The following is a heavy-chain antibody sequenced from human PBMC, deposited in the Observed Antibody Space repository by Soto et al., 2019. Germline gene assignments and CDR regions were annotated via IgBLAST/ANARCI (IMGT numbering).Heavy chain of an antibody. CDR1: GFTFSSYA. CDR3: AKDVRRYYYDSSGPFDY. V-gene: IGHV3-23*01. Sequence: HPGGSLRLSCAASGFTFSSYAMSWVRQAPGKGLEWVSAISGSGGSTYYADSVKGRFTISRDNSKNTLYLQMNSLRAEDTAVYYCAKDVRRYYYDSSGPFDYWGQGTLVTVSS. D-gene: IGHD3-22*01. J-gene: IGHJ4*02. CDR2: ISGSGGST.